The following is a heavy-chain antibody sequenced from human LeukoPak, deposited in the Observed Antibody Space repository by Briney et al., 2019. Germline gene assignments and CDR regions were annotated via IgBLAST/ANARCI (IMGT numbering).Heavy chain of an antibody. J-gene: IGHJ4*02. V-gene: IGHV3-23*01. Sequence: GGSLRLSCAASGFTFSSYAMSWVRQAPGKGLEWVSAISGSGGSTYYADSVKGRFTISRDNAKNSLYLQMNSLRAEDTAVYYCARASYGDNYWGQGTLVTVSS. CDR2: ISGSGGST. CDR1: GFTFSSYA. D-gene: IGHD2-21*02. CDR3: ARASYGDNY.